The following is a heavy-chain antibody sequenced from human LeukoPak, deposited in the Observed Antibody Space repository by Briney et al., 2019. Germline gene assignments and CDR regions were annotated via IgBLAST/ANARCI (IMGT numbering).Heavy chain of an antibody. CDR3: ARVESSSPYYYYYMDV. J-gene: IGHJ6*03. CDR1: GYTFTSYD. Sequence: ASVKVSCKASGYTFTSYDINWVRQAPGQGLEWMGWMNPNSGNTGYAQKFQGRVTITRNTSISTAYMELSSLRSEDTAVYYCARVESSSPYYYYYMDVWGKGPRSPSP. CDR2: MNPNSGNT. D-gene: IGHD6-6*01. V-gene: IGHV1-8*03.